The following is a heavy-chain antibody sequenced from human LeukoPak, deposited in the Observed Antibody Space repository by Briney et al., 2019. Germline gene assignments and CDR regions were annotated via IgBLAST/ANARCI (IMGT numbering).Heavy chain of an antibody. CDR1: GFTFDDYA. D-gene: IGHD5-18*01. V-gene: IGHV3-43D*03. J-gene: IGHJ4*02. CDR3: AKDTGYSYATTGPFDY. Sequence: PGGSLRLSCAASGFTFDDYAMHWVRQAPGKGLEWVSLISWDGGSTYYADSVKGRFTISRDNSKNSLYLQMNSLRAEDTALYYCAKDTGYSYATTGPFDYWGQGTLVTVSS. CDR2: ISWDGGST.